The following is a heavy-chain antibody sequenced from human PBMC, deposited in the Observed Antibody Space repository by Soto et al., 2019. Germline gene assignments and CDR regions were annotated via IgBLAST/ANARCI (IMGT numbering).Heavy chain of an antibody. CDR2: ISVHNGNT. J-gene: IGHJ6*02. D-gene: IGHD1-7*01. Sequence: ASVKVSCKXSGYTFSSYGISWVRQAPGQGLEWMGWISVHNGNTNYAQKFQGRVTMTTDTSTSTAYMELRSLRSDDTAVYYCARAGTSYFYGVDVWGQGTMVTVSS. CDR1: GYTFSSYG. CDR3: ARAGTSYFYGVDV. V-gene: IGHV1-18*04.